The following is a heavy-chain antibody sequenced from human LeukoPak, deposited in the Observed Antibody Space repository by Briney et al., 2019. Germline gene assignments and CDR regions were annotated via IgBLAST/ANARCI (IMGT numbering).Heavy chain of an antibody. CDR3: ARQDIWFGELVV. CDR1: GGSISRSAYY. Sequence: SETLSLTRIVSGGSISRSAYYWGWLRQPPGKGLEWIGSISDSGSTYYSPSLKSRVTISVDTSKNQFSLKLRLVTAADTAVYYCARQDIWFGELVVWGQGTTVTVSS. D-gene: IGHD3-10*01. CDR2: ISDSGST. V-gene: IGHV4-39*01. J-gene: IGHJ6*02.